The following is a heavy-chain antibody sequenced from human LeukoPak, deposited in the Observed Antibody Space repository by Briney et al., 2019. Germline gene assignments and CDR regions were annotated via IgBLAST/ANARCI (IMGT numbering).Heavy chain of an antibody. CDR3: ARVGLGIFRFDY. Sequence: PGGSLRLSCAASGFTFSSFEMDWVRQAPGKGLEWVSYISSSGSTIFYADSVKGRFTISRDNAKNSLYLQMNSLRAGDAAVYYCARVGLGIFRFDYWGQGTLVTVSS. J-gene: IGHJ4*02. D-gene: IGHD3-3*01. V-gene: IGHV3-48*03. CDR1: GFTFSSFE. CDR2: ISSSGSTI.